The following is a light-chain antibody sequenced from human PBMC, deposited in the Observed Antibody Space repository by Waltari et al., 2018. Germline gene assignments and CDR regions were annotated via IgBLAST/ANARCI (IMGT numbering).Light chain of an antibody. CDR1: QSISSY. V-gene: IGKV1-39*01. CDR3: QQTYSTPLT. J-gene: IGKJ4*01. Sequence: DIQMTQSPSSLSASVGDTVTITCRASQSISSYLNWYQHKPGKAHKLLIYAASSLQTGVPSRFRGSGSETDFTLTLTSLQPEDYATYYCQQTYSTPLTIGGVTKVEIK. CDR2: AAS.